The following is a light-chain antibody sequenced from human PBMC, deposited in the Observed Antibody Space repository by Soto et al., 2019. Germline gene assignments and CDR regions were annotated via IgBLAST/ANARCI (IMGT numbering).Light chain of an antibody. Sequence: QPVLTQPPSASGTPGQRVTISCSGSSSNIGSNYVYWYRQLPGAAPKLLIYSNDQRLSGVPARLSGSKSGTSASLAISGLRSEDEADYFCAAWDDSLGGPVFGGGTKVT. CDR2: SND. CDR1: SSNIGSNY. V-gene: IGLV1-47*02. J-gene: IGLJ2*01. CDR3: AAWDDSLGGPV.